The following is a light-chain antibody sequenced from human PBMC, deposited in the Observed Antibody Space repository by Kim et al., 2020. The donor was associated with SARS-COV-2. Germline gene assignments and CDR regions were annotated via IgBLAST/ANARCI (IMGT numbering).Light chain of an antibody. CDR2: YDS. V-gene: IGLV3-21*04. J-gene: IGLJ2*01. Sequence: PGKTARITWGGNSIGSKSVHWYQQKPGQAPVLVIYYDSDRPSGIPERFSGSNSGNTATLTISRVEAGDEADYYCQVWDSSSDHRVVFGGGTKLTVL. CDR3: QVWDSSSDHRVV. CDR1: SIGSKS.